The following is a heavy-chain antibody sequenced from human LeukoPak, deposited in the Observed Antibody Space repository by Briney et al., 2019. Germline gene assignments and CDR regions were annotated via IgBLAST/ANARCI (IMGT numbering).Heavy chain of an antibody. CDR3: ATLYGDRPDY. J-gene: IGHJ4*02. V-gene: IGHV3-30-3*01. CDR1: GFTFSSYA. CDR2: ISYDGSNK. Sequence: PGGSLRLSCAASGFTFSSYAMHWVRQAPGKGLEWVAVISYDGSNKYYADSVKGRFTISRDNSKNTLYLQMNSLRAEDTAVYYCATLYGDRPDYWGQGTLVTVSS. D-gene: IGHD4-17*01.